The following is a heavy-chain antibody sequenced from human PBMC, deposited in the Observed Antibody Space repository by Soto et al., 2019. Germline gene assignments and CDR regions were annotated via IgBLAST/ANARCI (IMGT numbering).Heavy chain of an antibody. CDR1: GFTFSSYV. CDR3: ARPTTVIYFDY. CDR2: ISGSGGST. J-gene: IGHJ4*02. Sequence: HPGGSLRLSCAASGFTFSSYVMSWVRQAPGKGLEWVSAISGSGGSTYYADSVKGRFTISRDNSKNTLYLQMNSLRAEDTAVYYCARPTTVIYFDYWGQGTLVTVSS. V-gene: IGHV3-23*01. D-gene: IGHD4-17*01.